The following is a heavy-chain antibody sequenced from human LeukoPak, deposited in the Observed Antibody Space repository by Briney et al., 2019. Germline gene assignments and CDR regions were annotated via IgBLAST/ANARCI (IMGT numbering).Heavy chain of an antibody. CDR2: INPNSGGT. J-gene: IGHJ4*02. D-gene: IGHD3-22*01. CDR1: GYTFTGYY. Sequence: ASVKVSCKASGYTFTGYYMHWVRQAPGQGLEWMGWINPNSGGTNYAQKFQGRVTMTRDTSISTAYMELSRLRSDDTAVYYCARVTYYYDSSLGYWGQGTLVNVSS. CDR3: ARVTYYYDSSLGY. V-gene: IGHV1-2*02.